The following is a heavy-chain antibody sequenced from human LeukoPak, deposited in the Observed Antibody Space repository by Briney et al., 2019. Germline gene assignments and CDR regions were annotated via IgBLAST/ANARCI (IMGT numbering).Heavy chain of an antibody. J-gene: IGHJ4*02. CDR1: GGSISSYY. CDR3: AIGLLFDY. V-gene: IGHV4-59*01. Sequence: SETLSLTCTVSGGSISSYYWSWIRQPPGKGLEWIGYIYYSGSTNYNPSLKNRVTISVDTSKNQFSLKLSSVTAADTAVYYCAIGLLFDYWGQGTLVTVSS. D-gene: IGHD2-15*01. CDR2: IYYSGST.